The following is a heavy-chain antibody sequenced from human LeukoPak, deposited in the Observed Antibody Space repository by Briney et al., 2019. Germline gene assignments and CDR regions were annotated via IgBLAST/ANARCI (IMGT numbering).Heavy chain of an antibody. D-gene: IGHD3/OR15-3a*01. CDR2: ISFDGSNT. V-gene: IGHV3-30*04. CDR3: AKDGFWTSRTSYHGAHFFDH. J-gene: IGHJ4*02. Sequence: QPGGSLRLSCAASGFTFSSYAMHWVRQAPGQGLEWVACISFDGSNTYYVDSVKGRFTISRDNSKDTFYLQMSSLRPEDTALYYCAKDGFWTSRTSYHGAHFFDHWGQGIQVTVSS. CDR1: GFTFSSYA.